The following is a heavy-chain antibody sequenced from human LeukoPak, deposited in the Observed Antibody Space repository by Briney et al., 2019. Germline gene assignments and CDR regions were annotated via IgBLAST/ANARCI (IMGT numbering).Heavy chain of an antibody. CDR2: IRYDGGNK. J-gene: IGHJ5*01. Sequence: SGVPVTLSCAASGFTFSSYGMHWVPPAPGKGLVGVVFIRYDGGNKYYADSVKGRFTISRDNSRNALFLQMNSLRAEDTAVYYCAKGGSPSHNWFNSWGQGTLVTVSS. D-gene: IGHD2-15*01. CDR1: GFTFSSYG. V-gene: IGHV3-30*02. CDR3: AKGGSPSHNWFNS.